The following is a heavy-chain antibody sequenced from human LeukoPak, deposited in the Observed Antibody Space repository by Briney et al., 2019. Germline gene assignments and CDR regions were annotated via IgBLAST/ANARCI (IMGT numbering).Heavy chain of an antibody. CDR3: AKEKGYDDYFFDY. D-gene: IGHD5-12*01. J-gene: IGHJ4*02. Sequence: PGGSLRLSCAASGFTFSSYAMSWVRQAPGKGLEWVSAISGSGDSTHYADSVKGRFTISRDNSKNTLYLQMNSLRAEDTAVYYCAKEKGYDDYFFDYWGQGTLVTVSS. CDR1: GFTFSSYA. CDR2: ISGSGDST. V-gene: IGHV3-23*01.